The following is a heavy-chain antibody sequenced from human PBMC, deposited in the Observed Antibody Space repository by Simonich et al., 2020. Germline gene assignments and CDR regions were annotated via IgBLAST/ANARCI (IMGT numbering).Heavy chain of an antibody. Sequence: EVQLVESGGGLVQPGGSMRLSCAASGFTFSSYWMSWVRQAPGKGLGWGANIKQEGSEKYYVDSVKGRFTISRDNAKNSLYLQMNSLRAEDTAVYYCARDREVYGSGSYYNYWGQGTLVTVSS. CDR1: GFTFSSYW. CDR3: ARDREVYGSGSYYNY. D-gene: IGHD3-10*01. CDR2: IKQEGSEK. J-gene: IGHJ4*02. V-gene: IGHV3-7*01.